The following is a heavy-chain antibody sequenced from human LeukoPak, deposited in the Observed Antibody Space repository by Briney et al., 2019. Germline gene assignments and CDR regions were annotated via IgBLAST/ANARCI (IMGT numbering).Heavy chain of an antibody. CDR2: ISYDGSNK. CDR1: GFTFSSYG. V-gene: IGHV3-30*18. CDR3: AKGGIQLWSELDY. J-gene: IGHJ4*02. Sequence: PGGSLRLSCAASGFTFSSYGMHWVRQAPGKGLEWVAVISYDGSNKYYADSVKGRFTISRDNSKNTLYLRMNSLRAEDTAVYYCAKGGIQLWSELDYWGQGTLVTVSS. D-gene: IGHD5-18*01.